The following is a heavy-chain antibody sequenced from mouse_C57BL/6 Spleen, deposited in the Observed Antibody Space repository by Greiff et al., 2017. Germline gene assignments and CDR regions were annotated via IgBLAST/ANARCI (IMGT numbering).Heavy chain of an antibody. Sequence: VQLQQSGPELVKPGASVKMSCKASGYTFTDYNMHWVKQSHGKSLEWIGYINPNNGGTSYNQKFKGKATLTVNKSSSTAYMELRSLTSEDSAVYYCAREDVTGTYYFDYWGQGTTLTVSS. J-gene: IGHJ2*01. D-gene: IGHD4-1*01. CDR3: AREDVTGTYYFDY. V-gene: IGHV1-22*01. CDR2: INPNNGGT. CDR1: GYTFTDYN.